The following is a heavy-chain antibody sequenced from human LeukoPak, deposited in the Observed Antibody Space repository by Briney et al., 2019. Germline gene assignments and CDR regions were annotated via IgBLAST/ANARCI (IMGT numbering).Heavy chain of an antibody. D-gene: IGHD3-10*01. CDR2: IHYSGST. Sequence: SETLSLTCSVSGASISTYYWSWIRQPPEKGLEWIGYIHYSGSTSYNPSLKSRVTMSIDTSKNQFSLKLSSVTAADTAIYYCARDAKYYYGSRTYFFFEYWGQGTLLTVSS. V-gene: IGHV4-59*12. CDR3: ARDAKYYYGSRTYFFFEY. J-gene: IGHJ4*02. CDR1: GASISTYY.